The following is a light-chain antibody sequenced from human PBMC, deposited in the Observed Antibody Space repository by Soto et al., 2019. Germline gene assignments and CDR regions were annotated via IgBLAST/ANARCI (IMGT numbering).Light chain of an antibody. CDR2: SDG. Sequence: QSVLTQPPSASGTPGQRVTISCSGSSSNIGSNYVYWYHQLPGTAPKVLIYSDGQRPSGVPDRFSGSRSGSSASLAISGLQSGDEGDYYCASWEDSLNGWVIGGGTQLTVL. CDR1: SSNIGSNY. V-gene: IGLV1-44*01. J-gene: IGLJ3*02. CDR3: ASWEDSLNGWV.